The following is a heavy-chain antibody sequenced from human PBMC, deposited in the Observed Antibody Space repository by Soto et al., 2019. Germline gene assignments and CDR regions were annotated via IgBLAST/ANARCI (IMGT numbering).Heavy chain of an antibody. Sequence: GGSLRLSCAASGFTFSSYGMHWVRQAPGKGLEWVAVISYDGSNKYYADSVKGRFTISRDNSKNTLYLQMNSLRAEDTAVYYCAKGLFLGGYYYYYGMDVWGQGTTVTVSS. CDR2: ISYDGSNK. CDR3: AKGLFLGGYYYYYGMDV. V-gene: IGHV3-30*18. D-gene: IGHD3-16*01. CDR1: GFTFSSYG. J-gene: IGHJ6*02.